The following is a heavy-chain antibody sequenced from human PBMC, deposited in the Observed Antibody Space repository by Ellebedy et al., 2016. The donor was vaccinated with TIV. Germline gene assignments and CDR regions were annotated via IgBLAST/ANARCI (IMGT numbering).Heavy chain of an antibody. J-gene: IGHJ5*02. V-gene: IGHV3-7*01. D-gene: IGHD4-17*01. Sequence: PGGSLRLSCAASGFNFRSYWMTWVRQAPGKGLEWVAKIRQEGDEIYYVESVKGRFTISRDNAKNSLFLQMNSLRVEDTAVDYCARRASYGDYAVQVNPWFDPWGQGTLVTVSS. CDR1: GFNFRSYW. CDR3: ARRASYGDYAVQVNPWFDP. CDR2: IRQEGDEI.